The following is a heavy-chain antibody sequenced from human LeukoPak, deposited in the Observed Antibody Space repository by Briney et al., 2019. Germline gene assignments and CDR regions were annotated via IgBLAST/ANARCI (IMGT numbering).Heavy chain of an antibody. CDR3: AKGEHDSSGYYAEYFQH. CDR1: GFTFSSYA. V-gene: IGHV3-23*01. D-gene: IGHD3-22*01. Sequence: GGSLRLSCAASGFTFSSYAMSWVRQAPGKGLEWVSAISGSGGSTYYADSVKGRFTISRDNSKNTLYLQMNSLRAEDTAVYYCAKGEHDSSGYYAEYFQHWGQGTLVTVSS. J-gene: IGHJ1*01. CDR2: ISGSGGST.